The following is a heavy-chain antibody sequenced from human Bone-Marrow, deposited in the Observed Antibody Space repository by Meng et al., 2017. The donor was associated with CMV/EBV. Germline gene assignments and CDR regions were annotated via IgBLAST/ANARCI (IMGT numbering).Heavy chain of an antibody. Sequence: SETLSLTCTVSGGSISSNSYYWGWIRQPPGKRLEWIGSIYSSGSTYYNPSLKSRVTISVDTSKNQFSLKLSSVTAADTAVYYCARDSFYDYVWGSYRLFDYWGQGTLVTVSS. J-gene: IGHJ4*02. V-gene: IGHV4-39*07. CDR3: ARDSFYDYVWGSYRLFDY. CDR1: GGSISSNSYY. CDR2: IYSSGST. D-gene: IGHD3-16*02.